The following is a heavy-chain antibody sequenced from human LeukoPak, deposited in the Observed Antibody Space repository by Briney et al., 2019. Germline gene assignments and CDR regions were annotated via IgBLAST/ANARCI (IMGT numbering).Heavy chain of an antibody. Sequence: PGGSLRLSCAASGFTFSSYAMHWVRQAPGKGLEWVAVISYGGSNKYYADSVKGRFTISRDNSKNTLYLQMNSLRAEDTAVYYCARDIVAARPVYYFDYWGQGTLVTVSS. V-gene: IGHV3-30-3*01. CDR3: ARDIVAARPVYYFDY. CDR2: ISYGGSNK. J-gene: IGHJ4*02. D-gene: IGHD6-6*01. CDR1: GFTFSSYA.